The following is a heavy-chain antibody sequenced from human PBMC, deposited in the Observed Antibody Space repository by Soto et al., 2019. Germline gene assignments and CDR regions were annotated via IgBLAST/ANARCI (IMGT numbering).Heavy chain of an antibody. Sequence: QVQLQQWGAGLLKPSETLSLTCAVYGGSLSGYYCSWIRQPPGKGLEWIGEINHSGSTNYNPSLKSRVAIPVDTSKNQFSVKLSSVTAADTAVYYCARGRGFGELLSWFDPWGQGTLVTVSS. CDR2: INHSGST. V-gene: IGHV4-34*01. CDR1: GGSLSGYY. D-gene: IGHD3-10*01. CDR3: ARGRGFGELLSWFDP. J-gene: IGHJ5*02.